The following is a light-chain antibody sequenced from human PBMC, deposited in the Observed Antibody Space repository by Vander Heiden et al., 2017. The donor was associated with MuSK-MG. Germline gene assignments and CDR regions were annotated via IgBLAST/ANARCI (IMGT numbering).Light chain of an antibody. Sequence: AIRLTQYPSSFSASTGDRVTITCRASQGISTYLAWYKQKPGKAPKLLIYVASTLQSGVPSRFSGSGSGTDFTLTISCLQSEDFATYYCQQYDSYPYTFGQGTKLEIK. CDR2: VAS. CDR3: QQYDSYPYT. J-gene: IGKJ2*01. CDR1: QGISTY. V-gene: IGKV1-8*01.